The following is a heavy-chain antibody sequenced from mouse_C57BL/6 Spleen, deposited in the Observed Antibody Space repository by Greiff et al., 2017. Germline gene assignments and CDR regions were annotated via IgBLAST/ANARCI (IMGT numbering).Heavy chain of an antibody. D-gene: IGHD1-1*01. Sequence: QVQLQQPGAELVKPGASVKLSCKASGYTFTSYWMHWVKQRPGQGLEWIGMIHPNSGSTNYNEKFKSKATLTVDKSSSTAYMQLSSLTSEDSAVFYGARDYGSSKRGYFDYWGQGTTLTVSS. CDR2: IHPNSGST. J-gene: IGHJ2*01. V-gene: IGHV1-64*01. CDR3: ARDYGSSKRGYFDY. CDR1: GYTFTSYW.